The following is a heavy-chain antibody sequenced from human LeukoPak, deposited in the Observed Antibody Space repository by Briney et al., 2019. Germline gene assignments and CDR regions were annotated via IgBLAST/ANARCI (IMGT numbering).Heavy chain of an antibody. CDR2: IYSGGST. Sequence: GGSLRLSCAASGFTVSSNYMSWVRQAPGKGLEWVSVIYSGGSTYYADSVKGRFTISRDNAKKSLYLQMNSLRAEDTAVYYCAPPPIAATGNWGQGTLVTVSS. J-gene: IGHJ4*02. CDR1: GFTVSSNY. V-gene: IGHV3-53*01. D-gene: IGHD6-13*01. CDR3: APPPIAATGN.